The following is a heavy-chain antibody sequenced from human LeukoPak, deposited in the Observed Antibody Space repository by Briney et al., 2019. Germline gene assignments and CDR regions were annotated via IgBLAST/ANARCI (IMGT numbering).Heavy chain of an antibody. V-gene: IGHV3-21*01. CDR1: GFTLSSYS. CDR2: ISSSSSYI. CDR3: ARGVYDSSGPNYYYYYMDV. Sequence: GGSLRLSCAASGFTLSSYSMNWVRQAPGKGLEWVSSISSSSSYIYYADSVKGRFTISRDNAKNSLYLQMNSLRAEDTAVYYCARGVYDSSGPNYYYYYMDVWGKGTTVTVSS. J-gene: IGHJ6*03. D-gene: IGHD3-22*01.